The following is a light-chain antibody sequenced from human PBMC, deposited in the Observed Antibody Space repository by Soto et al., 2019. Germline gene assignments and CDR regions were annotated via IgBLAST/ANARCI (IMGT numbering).Light chain of an antibody. V-gene: IGKV3-15*01. J-gene: IGKJ1*01. Sequence: EIVMTQSPATLSVSPGERATLSCRASQSVSSNLALYQQKPGQAPRLLIYGASTRATGIPARFSGSGSGTEFTLTISRLQSEDFAVYYCPQYNNWPPWTFGQGTKVEIK. CDR3: PQYNNWPPWT. CDR1: QSVSSN. CDR2: GAS.